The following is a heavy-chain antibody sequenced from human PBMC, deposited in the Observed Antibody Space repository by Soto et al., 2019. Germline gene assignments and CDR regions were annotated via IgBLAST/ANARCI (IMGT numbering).Heavy chain of an antibody. J-gene: IGHJ6*02. CDR1: GYSFTSYW. D-gene: IGHD3-10*01. V-gene: IGHV5-10-1*01. CDR3: AISSDYYGSGTLNSYGMDV. Sequence: GDSVTISCKDSGYSFTSYWIAWVRQTPGKGLDWMGRIDPSDSYTSYSPSFQGHVTISADKSISTAYLQWSSLKASDTAMYYCAISSDYYGSGTLNSYGMDVWGQGTTVTVSS. CDR2: IDPSDSYT.